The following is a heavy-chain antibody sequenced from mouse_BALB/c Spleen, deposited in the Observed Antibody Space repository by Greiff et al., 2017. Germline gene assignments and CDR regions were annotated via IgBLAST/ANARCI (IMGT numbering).Heavy chain of an antibody. V-gene: IGHV5-17*02. J-gene: IGHJ4*01. CDR1: GFTFSSFG. CDR3: AREVSYAMDY. CDR2: ISSGSSTI. Sequence: EVKLVESGGGLVQPGGSRKLSCAASGFTFSSFGMHWVRQAPEKGLEWVAYISSGSSTIYYADTVKGRFTISRDNPKNTLFLQMTSLRSEDTAMYYCAREVSYAMDYWGQGTSVTVSS. D-gene: IGHD2-10*02.